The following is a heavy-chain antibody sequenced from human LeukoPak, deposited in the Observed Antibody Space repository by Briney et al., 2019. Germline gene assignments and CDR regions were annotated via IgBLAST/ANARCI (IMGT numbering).Heavy chain of an antibody. V-gene: IGHV3-30*03. CDR2: ISYDGSNK. J-gene: IGHJ4*02. D-gene: IGHD6-13*01. CDR3: ARVPPGIAAAPTLDY. CDR1: GFTFSSYG. Sequence: PGGSLRLSCAASGFTFSSYGMHWVRQAPGKGLEWVAVISYDGSNKYYADSVKGRFTISRDNSKNTLFLQMNSLRAEDTAVYYCARVPPGIAAAPTLDYWGQGTLVTVSS.